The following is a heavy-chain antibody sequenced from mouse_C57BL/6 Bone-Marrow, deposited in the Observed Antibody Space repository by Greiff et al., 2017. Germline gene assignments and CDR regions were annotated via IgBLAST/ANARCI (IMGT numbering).Heavy chain of an antibody. D-gene: IGHD2-3*01. J-gene: IGHJ3*01. CDR1: GYTFPSYW. CDR3: ARGLLGSWFAY. CDR2: LDPSDSYT. Sequence: QVQLQQPGAELVRPGTSVKLSCKASGYTFPSYWMPWVKPRPGQGLEWIGVLDPSDSYTNYNQKFKGKATLTVDTSTSTAYMQLSRLKSEDSAVYYCARGLLGSWFAYWGQGTLVTVSA. V-gene: IGHV1-59*01.